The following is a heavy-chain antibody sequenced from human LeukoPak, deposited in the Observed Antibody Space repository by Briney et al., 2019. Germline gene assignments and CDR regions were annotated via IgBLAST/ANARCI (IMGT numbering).Heavy chain of an antibody. V-gene: IGHV3-48*04. J-gene: IGHJ4*02. CDR3: TRDQDAGYALGY. CDR2: ITSSGST. CDR1: GFTFSSYS. Sequence: GGSLRLSCAASGFTFSSYSMNWVRQAPGKGLEWISYITSSGSTYYSDSVKGRFTISRDAASKSLYLQMNSLRAEDTAVYFCTRDQDAGYALGYWGQGTLVTVSS. D-gene: IGHD5-12*01.